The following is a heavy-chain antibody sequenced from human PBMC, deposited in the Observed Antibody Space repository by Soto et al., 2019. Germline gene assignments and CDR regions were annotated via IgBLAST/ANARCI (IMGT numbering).Heavy chain of an antibody. CDR3: ARASLSPYEYYFDY. CDR2: VHYSGST. Sequence: PSETLSLTCTVSGGSISSDDSYWSWIRQTPGKGLEWLRCVHYSGSTYYNPSLKSRVTISVDTSKNQFSLKLSSVTAADTAVYYCARASLSPYEYYFDYWGQGTLVTVSS. V-gene: IGHV4-30-4*01. CDR1: GGSISSDDSY. D-gene: IGHD5-12*01. J-gene: IGHJ4*02.